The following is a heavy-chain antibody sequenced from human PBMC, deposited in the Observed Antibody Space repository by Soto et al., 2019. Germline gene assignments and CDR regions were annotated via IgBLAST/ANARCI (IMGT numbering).Heavy chain of an antibody. CDR2: ISGTRGRQRNT. CDR3: AHPRGFGVFDAYDF. J-gene: IGHJ3*01. V-gene: IGHV3-23*01. D-gene: IGHD2-15*01. Sequence: GGSLRLSCAASGFIFSDYAMTWVRQAPGRGLEWVSTISGTRGRQRNTFYTASVKGRFTVTRDNSINTLYLQMNSLRTEDTAVYYCAHPRGFGVFDAYDFWGQGTMVTVSS. CDR1: GFIFSDYA.